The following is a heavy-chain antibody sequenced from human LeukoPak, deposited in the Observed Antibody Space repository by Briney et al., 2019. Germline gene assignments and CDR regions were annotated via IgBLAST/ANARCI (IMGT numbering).Heavy chain of an antibody. CDR3: ARQGEVGRPNWGDFTY. Sequence: GESLKISCKGSGFSFTTYWIGWVRQMPGKGLEWMGNIYPRDSDTRYSPSFQGQVTISADKSINTAYLQWSSLKASDTAIYYCARQGEVGRPNWGDFTYWGQGILVTVSS. J-gene: IGHJ4*02. CDR1: GFSFTTYW. CDR2: IYPRDSDT. D-gene: IGHD7-27*01. V-gene: IGHV5-51*01.